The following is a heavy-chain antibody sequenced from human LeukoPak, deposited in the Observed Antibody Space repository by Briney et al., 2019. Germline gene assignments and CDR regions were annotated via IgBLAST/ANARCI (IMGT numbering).Heavy chain of an antibody. CDR2: IYHSGST. J-gene: IGHJ4*02. CDR1: GYSISSGYY. Sequence: PSETLSLTCTVSGYSISSGYYWGWILQPPGRGLEWIVSIYHSGSTNYNPSLKSRVTISVDKSKSQFSLKLSSVTAADTAVYYCARYHLTFGERHGSHFDSWGQGTLVTVSS. V-gene: IGHV4-38-2*02. D-gene: IGHD3-10*01. CDR3: ARYHLTFGERHGSHFDS.